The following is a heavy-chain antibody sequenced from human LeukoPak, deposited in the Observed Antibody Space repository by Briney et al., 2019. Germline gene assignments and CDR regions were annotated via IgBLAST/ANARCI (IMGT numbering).Heavy chain of an antibody. Sequence: QSGGSLRLSCAASGFTVSSNYMSWVRQAPGKGLEWVSVIYSGGSTYYADSVKGRFTISRDNSKNTLYLQMNSLRAEDTAVYYCARSITIFGVVILYYYGMDVWGQGTTVTVSS. CDR1: GFTVSSNY. CDR3: ARSITIFGVVILYYYGMDV. D-gene: IGHD3-3*01. CDR2: IYSGGST. J-gene: IGHJ6*02. V-gene: IGHV3-53*01.